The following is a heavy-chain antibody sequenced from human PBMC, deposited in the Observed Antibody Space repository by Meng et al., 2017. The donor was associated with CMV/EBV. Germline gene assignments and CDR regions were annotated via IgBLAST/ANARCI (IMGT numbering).Heavy chain of an antibody. Sequence: SCAASGFTFSSYSMNWVRQAPGKGLEWVSYISSSSSTIYYADSVKGRFTISRDNAKNSLYLQMNSLRAEDTAVYYCARDRVTAAAGVGWFDPWGQGTLVTVSS. CDR3: ARDRVTAAAGVGWFDP. V-gene: IGHV3-48*04. D-gene: IGHD6-13*01. J-gene: IGHJ5*02. CDR2: ISSSSSTI. CDR1: GFTFSSYS.